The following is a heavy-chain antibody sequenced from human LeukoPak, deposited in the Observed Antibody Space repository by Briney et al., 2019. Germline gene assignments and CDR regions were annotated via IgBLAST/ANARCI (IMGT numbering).Heavy chain of an antibody. Sequence: GGSLRLSCAASGFTFSSYAMHWVRQAPGKGLEWVAVISYDGSNKYYADSVKGRFTISRDNSKNTLYLQMNSLRAEDTAVYYCARDSSSWSNWFDHWGQGTLVTVSS. CDR2: ISYDGSNK. V-gene: IGHV3-30-3*01. CDR3: ARDSSSWSNWFDH. CDR1: GFTFSSYA. J-gene: IGHJ5*02. D-gene: IGHD6-13*01.